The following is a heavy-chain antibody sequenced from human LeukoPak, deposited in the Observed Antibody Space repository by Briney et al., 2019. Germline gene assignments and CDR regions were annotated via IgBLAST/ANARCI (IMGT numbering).Heavy chain of an antibody. V-gene: IGHV3-49*03. CDR3: TRDLMVTADRYYYYMDV. D-gene: IGHD4-23*01. CDR2: IRNKADGGTP. Sequence: PGGSLRLSCTASGFTFGDYTITWIRQAPGRGLEWVGFIRNKADGGTPEYAASVKGRFTISRDDSKNIAYLQMNSLKTEDTAVYYCTRDLMVTADRYYYYMDVWGKGTTVTVSS. CDR1: GFTFGDYT. J-gene: IGHJ6*03.